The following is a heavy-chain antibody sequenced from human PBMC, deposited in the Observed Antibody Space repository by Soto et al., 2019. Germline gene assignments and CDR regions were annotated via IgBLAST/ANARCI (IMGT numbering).Heavy chain of an antibody. CDR3: ARGTRGIVVVPAAPYYYYGMDV. J-gene: IGHJ6*02. Sequence: QVQLVQSVAEVKKPGSSVKVSCKASGGTFSSYAISWVRQARGQGLEWMGGIIPIFGTANYAQKFQGRVTITADESTSTAYMELSSLRSEDTAVYYCARGTRGIVVVPAAPYYYYGMDVWGQGTTVTVSS. D-gene: IGHD2-2*01. V-gene: IGHV1-69*01. CDR2: IIPIFGTA. CDR1: GGTFSSYA.